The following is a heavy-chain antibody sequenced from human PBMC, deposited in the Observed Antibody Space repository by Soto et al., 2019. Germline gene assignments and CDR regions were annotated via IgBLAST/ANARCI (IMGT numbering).Heavy chain of an antibody. V-gene: IGHV4-59*01. Sequence: AETLFFTYTVPGGSSDCYKWSWLRPPAERRVERIWFVYYTGTTTYNHSLESRVTISTDTSDNQFYLHVTCVTAADTAVYYCAQYRRTDAEGYKLDFWGQGILVTVSS. D-gene: IGHD5-12*01. J-gene: IGHJ4*02. CDR2: VYYTGTT. CDR1: GGSSDCYK. CDR3: AQYRRTDAEGYKLDF.